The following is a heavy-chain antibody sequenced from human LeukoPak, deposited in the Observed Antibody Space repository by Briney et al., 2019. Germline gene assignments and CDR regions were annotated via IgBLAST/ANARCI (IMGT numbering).Heavy chain of an antibody. CDR3: ARGVELTGYSDY. J-gene: IGHJ4*02. CDR1: GFTFSSYA. D-gene: IGHD3-9*01. Sequence: GGSLRLSCAASGFTFSSYAMHWVRQAPGKGLEWVAVISYDGSNKYYADSVKGRFTISRDNSKNTLYLQMNSLRAEDTAVYYCARGVELTGYSDYWGRGTLVTVSS. V-gene: IGHV3-30*04. CDR2: ISYDGSNK.